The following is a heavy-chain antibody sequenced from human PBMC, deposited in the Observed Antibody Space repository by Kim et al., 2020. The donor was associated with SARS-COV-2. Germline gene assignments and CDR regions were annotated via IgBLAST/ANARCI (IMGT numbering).Heavy chain of an antibody. CDR1: GYTFTSYY. J-gene: IGHJ4*02. CDR3: ARDPVYYYGSGSYYTLDY. V-gene: IGHV1-46*01. D-gene: IGHD3-10*01. CDR2: INPSGGST. Sequence: ASVKVSCKASGYTFTSYYMHWVRQAPGQGLEWMGIINPSGGSTSYAQKFQGRVTMTRDTSTSTVYMELSSLRSEDTAVYYCARDPVYYYGSGSYYTLDYWGQGTLVTVSS.